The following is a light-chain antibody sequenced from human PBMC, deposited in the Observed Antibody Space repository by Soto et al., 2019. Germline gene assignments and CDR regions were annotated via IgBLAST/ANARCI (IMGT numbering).Light chain of an antibody. V-gene: IGKV3-20*01. CDR2: GPS. Sequence: EIVLTQSPGTLSLSPGERATLSCRASQSVGSSYLAWYQQKPGQAPRLLIYGPSSRATGTLDRSSGSGSGTDFTLTISRLETEYFAVYYCQQYGSLYTFGQGTKLEIK. CDR3: QQYGSLYT. CDR1: QSVGSSY. J-gene: IGKJ2*01.